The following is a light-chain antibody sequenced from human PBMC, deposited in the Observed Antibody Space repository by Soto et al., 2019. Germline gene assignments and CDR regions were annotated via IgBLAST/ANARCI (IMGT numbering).Light chain of an antibody. J-gene: IGLJ1*01. CDR2: EVS. CDR1: SSDVGGYNY. V-gene: IGLV2-8*01. Sequence: QFALTQPPSASGFPGQSVTISCTGTSSDVGGYNYVSWYQQHPGKAPKLMIYEVSKRPSGVPDRFSGSKSGNTASLTISGLQAEDEADYYCSSYAGSNNYVFGTGTKVTVL. CDR3: SSYAGSNNYV.